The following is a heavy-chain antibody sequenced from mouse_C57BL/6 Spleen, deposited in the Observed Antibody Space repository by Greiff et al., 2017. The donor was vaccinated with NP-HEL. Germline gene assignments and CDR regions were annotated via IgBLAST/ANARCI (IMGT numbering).Heavy chain of an antibody. J-gene: IGHJ3*01. CDR1: GYTFTSYD. CDR3: AVWSFAY. CDR2: IYPRDGST. D-gene: IGHD2-10*02. Sequence: VQLVESGPELVKPGASVKLSCKASGYTFTSYDINWVKQRPGQGLEWIGWIYPRDGSTKYNEKFKGKATLTVDTSSSTAYMELHSLTSEDSAVYFCAVWSFAYWGQGTLVTVSA. V-gene: IGHV1-85*01.